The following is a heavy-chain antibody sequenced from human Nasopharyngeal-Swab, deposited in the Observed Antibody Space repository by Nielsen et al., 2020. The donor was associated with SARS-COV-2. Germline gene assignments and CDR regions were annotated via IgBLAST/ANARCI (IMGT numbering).Heavy chain of an antibody. CDR1: GGSISSYY. Sequence: ESLKISCTVSGGSISSYYWSWIRQPPGKGLEWIGYIYYSGSTNYNPSLKSRVTISVDTSKNQFSLKLSSVTAADTAVYYCVRADYYYMDVWGKGTTVTVSS. V-gene: IGHV4-59*01. CDR2: IYYSGST. J-gene: IGHJ6*03. CDR3: VRADYYYMDV.